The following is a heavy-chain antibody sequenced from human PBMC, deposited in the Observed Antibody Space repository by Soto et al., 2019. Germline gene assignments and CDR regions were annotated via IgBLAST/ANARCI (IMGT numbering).Heavy chain of an antibody. Sequence: QVQLQESGPGLVKPSETLSLTCTVSGGSVSSGSYYWSWIRQPPGKGLEWIGYIYYSGSTNYNPSLKSRVTISVDTSKNQFVLKLSSVTAADTAVYYCARDSPVAGLDIWGQGTMVTVFS. V-gene: IGHV4-61*01. CDR1: GGSVSSGSYY. CDR3: ARDSPVAGLDI. D-gene: IGHD6-19*01. J-gene: IGHJ3*02. CDR2: IYYSGST.